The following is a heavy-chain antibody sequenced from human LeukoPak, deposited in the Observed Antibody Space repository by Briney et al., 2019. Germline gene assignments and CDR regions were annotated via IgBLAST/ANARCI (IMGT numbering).Heavy chain of an antibody. CDR3: ARDPNCSSTSCYGDGYYYYFGMDV. CDR1: GYTFTSYG. V-gene: IGHV1-18*01. J-gene: IGHJ6*02. D-gene: IGHD2-2*01. CDR2: ISAYNGNT. Sequence: ASVKVSCKASGYTFTSYGISWVRQAPGQGLEWMGWISAYNGNTNYAQKLQGRVTMTRDTSTSTAYMELRRLRSDDTAVYYCARDPNCSSTSCYGDGYYYYFGMDVWGQGTTVTVS.